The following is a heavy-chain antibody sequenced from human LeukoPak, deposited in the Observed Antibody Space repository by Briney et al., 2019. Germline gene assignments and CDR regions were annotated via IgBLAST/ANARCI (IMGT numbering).Heavy chain of an antibody. D-gene: IGHD5-12*01. CDR2: IRGSGSDI. CDR1: GFTFSDYY. CDR3: ARDIVAVGLFLDY. J-gene: IGHJ4*02. V-gene: IGHV3-11*01. Sequence: KPGGSLRLSCAASGFTFSDYYMSWIRQAPGKGLECVSYIRGSGSDIYYADSVKGRFTISRDNAKNSLYLQMNSLRADDTAVYYCARDIVAVGLFLDYWGQGTPVTVSS.